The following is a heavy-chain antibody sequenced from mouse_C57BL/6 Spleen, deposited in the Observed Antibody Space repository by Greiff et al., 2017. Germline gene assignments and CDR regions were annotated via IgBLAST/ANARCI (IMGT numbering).Heavy chain of an antibody. CDR1: GYTFTSYW. CDR3: AREGYYGSSYEGFAY. D-gene: IGHD1-1*01. CDR2: IHPNSGST. V-gene: IGHV1-64*01. Sequence: VQLQQPGAELVKPGASVKLSCKASGYTFTSYWMHWVKQRPGQGLEWIGMIHPNSGSTNYNEKFKSKATLTVDKSSSTAYMQLSSLTSEDSAVYYCAREGYYGSSYEGFAYWGLGTLVTVSA. J-gene: IGHJ3*01.